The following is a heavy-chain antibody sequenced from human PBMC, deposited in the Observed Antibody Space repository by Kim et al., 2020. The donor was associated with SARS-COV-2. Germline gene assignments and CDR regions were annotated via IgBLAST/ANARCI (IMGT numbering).Heavy chain of an antibody. Sequence: GGSLRLSCAASGFTFDDYAMHWVRQAPGKGLEWVSLISGDGGSTYYADSVKGRFTISRDNSKNSLYLQMNSLRTEDTALYYCAKSDKYYYGSGSGLDYGMDVWGQGTTVTVSS. D-gene: IGHD3-10*01. CDR1: GFTFDDYA. J-gene: IGHJ6*02. V-gene: IGHV3-43*02. CDR2: ISGDGGST. CDR3: AKSDKYYYGSGSGLDYGMDV.